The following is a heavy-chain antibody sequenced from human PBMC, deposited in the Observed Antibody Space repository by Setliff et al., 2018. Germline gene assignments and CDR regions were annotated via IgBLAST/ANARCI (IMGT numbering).Heavy chain of an antibody. J-gene: IGHJ4*02. CDR1: GASVRSHY. CDR3: ARGRNVAARLLGS. Sequence: LSLTCTVSGASVRSHYWSWIRQSAGRGLEWIGHFHTGGATDYNLSLKSRVTISVDTSKNQFSLKVISVTAADTAVYYCARGRNVAARLLGSWGQGTLVTVSS. V-gene: IGHV4-4*07. CDR2: FHTGGAT. D-gene: IGHD6-6*01.